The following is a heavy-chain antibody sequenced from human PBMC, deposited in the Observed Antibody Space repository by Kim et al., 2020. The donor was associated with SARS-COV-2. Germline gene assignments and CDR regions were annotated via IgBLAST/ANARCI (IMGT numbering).Heavy chain of an antibody. J-gene: IGHJ6*02. D-gene: IGHD6-13*01. CDR1: GGTFRNYA. V-gene: IGHV1-69*13. CDR3: ARRSQRYTSSWFGLYYGMDI. CDR2: IIPILGTA. Sequence: VKVSCKASGGTFRNYAISWVRQAPGQGLEWMGGIIPILGTANYAQTVQGRVTITADESTSTAYMELSSLRSEDTAIYYCARRSQRYTSSWFGLYYGMDIWGQGTTVTVSS.